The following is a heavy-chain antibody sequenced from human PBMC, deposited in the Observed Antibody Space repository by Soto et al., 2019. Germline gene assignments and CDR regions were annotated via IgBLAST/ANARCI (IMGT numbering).Heavy chain of an antibody. J-gene: IGHJ4*02. Sequence: EVQLVESGGGLVKPGASLRLSCVASGFTFSSYSMNWVRQAPGKGLEWVSTISSSSSNIYYADSVKGRFTISRDNAKNSLYLQMNSLRGEDTAVYYCARVPAGKGGSSCGPHDYWGQGTLVTVSS. V-gene: IGHV3-21*01. CDR3: ARVPAGKGGSSCGPHDY. D-gene: IGHD6-13*01. CDR1: GFTFSSYS. CDR2: ISSSSSNI.